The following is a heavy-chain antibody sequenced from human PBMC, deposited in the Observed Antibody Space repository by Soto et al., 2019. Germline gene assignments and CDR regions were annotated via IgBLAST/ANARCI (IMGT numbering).Heavy chain of an antibody. J-gene: IGHJ6*02. CDR2: INPSGGST. Sequence: GASVKVSCKASGYTFTIYYMHLVRQAPGQGLEWMGIINPSGGSTSYAQKFQGRVTMTRDTSTSTVYMELSSLRSEDTAVYYCARDHGSVEMATITKLPYYYYGMDVWGQGTTVTVSS. V-gene: IGHV1-46*01. D-gene: IGHD5-12*01. CDR1: GYTFTIYY. CDR3: ARDHGSVEMATITKLPYYYYGMDV.